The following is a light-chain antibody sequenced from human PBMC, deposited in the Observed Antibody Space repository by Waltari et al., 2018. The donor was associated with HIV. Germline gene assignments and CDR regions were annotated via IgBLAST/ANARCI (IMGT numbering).Light chain of an antibody. CDR3: ASFTGDNTVI. V-gene: IGLV2-14*03. CDR2: DVA. CDR1: DSDFGLYNF. J-gene: IGLJ2*01. Sequence: AVTQPASVSGLPGQSTTISCTGDDSDFGLYNFVSWYQQHSGNPPRLILYDVASRASGFSDRFSGSMSGNTASLTISGRRAEDEGHYYCASFTGDNTVIFGGGTEVTVL.